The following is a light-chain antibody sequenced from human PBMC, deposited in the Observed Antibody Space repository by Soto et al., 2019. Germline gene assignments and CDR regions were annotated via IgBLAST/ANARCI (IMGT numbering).Light chain of an antibody. V-gene: IGLV2-14*01. CDR3: SSHTSGSTRV. Sequence: QSVLTQPASVSGSPGQSIAISCTGTGGDVGGYDYVSWYQQHPDKAPKLMIYEVTKRPSWVSNRFSGSKSGNTASLTISGLQPEDEADYYCSSHTSGSTRVFGSGT. J-gene: IGLJ1*01. CDR1: GGDVGGYDY. CDR2: EVT.